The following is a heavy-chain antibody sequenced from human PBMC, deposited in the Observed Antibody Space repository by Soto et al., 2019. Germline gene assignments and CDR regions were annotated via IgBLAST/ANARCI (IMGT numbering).Heavy chain of an antibody. CDR1: GNTFTYVY. V-gene: IGHV1-45*02. CDR2: ITPFNGNT. D-gene: IGHD3-22*01. CDR3: ASGRYDASGYFDY. Sequence: GASVKVSGKGSGNTFTYVYLHWVRQAPGQALEWMGWITPFNGNTKYAQKFQDRVTFTGDTSFNTAYMELSSLRSDDTAMFYCASGRYDASGYFDYWGQGTLVTVSS. J-gene: IGHJ4*02.